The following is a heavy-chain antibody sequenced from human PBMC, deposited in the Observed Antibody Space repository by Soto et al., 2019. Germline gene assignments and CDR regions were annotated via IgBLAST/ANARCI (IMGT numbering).Heavy chain of an antibody. CDR3: AKGFGGDPYWYFDL. Sequence: QVQLVESGGGVVQPGTSLRLSCAASGFTLSSYGMHWVRQAPGKGLEWVEVTSYDGSDEYYADSAKGRFTIFRDNSKNTLHLQMNSLRTEDTAMYYCAKGFGGDPYWYFDLWGRGTLVTVSS. CDR2: TSYDGSDE. CDR1: GFTLSSYG. J-gene: IGHJ2*01. V-gene: IGHV3-30*18. D-gene: IGHD2-21*01.